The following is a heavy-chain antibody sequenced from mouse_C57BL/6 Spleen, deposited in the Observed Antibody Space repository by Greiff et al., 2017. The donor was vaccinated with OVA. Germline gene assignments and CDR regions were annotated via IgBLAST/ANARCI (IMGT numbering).Heavy chain of an antibody. V-gene: IGHV1-42*01. Sequence: VQLKQSGPELVKPGASVKISCKASGYTFTGYYMNWVKQSPEKSLEWIGEINPSTGGTTYNEKFKAKATLTVDKSSRTAYMQLKILTSEDSAFYYCAIVPVVATDWYFDVWGTGTTVTVSS. D-gene: IGHD1-1*01. CDR1: GYTFTGYY. J-gene: IGHJ1*03. CDR3: AIVPVVATDWYFDV. CDR2: INPSTGGT.